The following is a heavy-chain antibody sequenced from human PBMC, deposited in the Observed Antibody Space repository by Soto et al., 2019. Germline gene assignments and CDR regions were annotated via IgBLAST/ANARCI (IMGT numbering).Heavy chain of an antibody. CDR2: ISYGGGTT. Sequence: GGSLRLSCAASEFTFSNYAMSWVRQAPGKGLEWVSAISYGGGTTYYADSGKGRFTISRDNSKNTLYLQMNSLRAEDTAVYYCAKNPGYYYDSTGYHFDYWGQGT. CDR1: EFTFSNYA. J-gene: IGHJ4*02. D-gene: IGHD3-22*01. V-gene: IGHV3-23*01. CDR3: AKNPGYYYDSTGYHFDY.